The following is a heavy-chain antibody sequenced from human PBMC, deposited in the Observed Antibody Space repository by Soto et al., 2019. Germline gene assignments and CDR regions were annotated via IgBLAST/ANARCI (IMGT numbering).Heavy chain of an antibody. Sequence: PGGSLRLSCAASGFSASGFNFKHHSTSWIGWAPGKRLEWVSAVSGGIARTYYADGVKGRFIVSRDDLKNTLYLQRSDVRADDSAIYFCAASGGDSFPYMSDWFDPWGQGTRVTVS. CDR2: VSGGIART. J-gene: IGHJ5*02. V-gene: IGHV3-23*01. CDR3: AASGGDSFPYMSDWFDP. D-gene: IGHD3-16*01. CDR1: GFNFKHHS.